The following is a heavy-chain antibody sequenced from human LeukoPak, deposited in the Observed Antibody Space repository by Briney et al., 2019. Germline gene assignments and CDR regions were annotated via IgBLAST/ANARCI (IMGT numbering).Heavy chain of an antibody. CDR2: IYTSGST. CDR3: ARDLSIVAIGDALDI. V-gene: IGHV4-4*07. CDR1: GGSISSYY. Sequence: SETLSLTCTVSGGSISSYYWSWIRQPAGKRLEWIGRIYTSGSTNYNPSLKSRVTMSVDTSKNQFSLKLSSVTAADTAVYYCARDLSIVAIGDALDIWGQGTMVTVSS. J-gene: IGHJ3*02. D-gene: IGHD3-22*01.